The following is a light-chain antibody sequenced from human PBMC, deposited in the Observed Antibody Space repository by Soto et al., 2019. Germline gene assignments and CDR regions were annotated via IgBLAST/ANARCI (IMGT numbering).Light chain of an antibody. CDR2: VNSDGSH. Sequence: QPVLTQSPSAAASLGASVTLTCTLSSGHSSYAIAWHQQQPEKGPRFLMKVNSDGSHINGDGVPDRFSGSSSGAERYLTISSLQSEDEADYYCQTWGTGFHVLFGGGTQLTVL. CDR3: QTWGTGFHVL. V-gene: IGLV4-69*01. J-gene: IGLJ2*01. CDR1: SGHSSYA.